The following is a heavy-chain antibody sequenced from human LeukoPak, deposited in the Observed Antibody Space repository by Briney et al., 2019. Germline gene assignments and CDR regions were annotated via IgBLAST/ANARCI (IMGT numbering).Heavy chain of an antibody. Sequence: KPGGSLRLSCAASGFTFSDYYMSWIRQAPGKGLEWVSYISSSGSTIYYADSVKGRFTISRDNAKNSLYLQMNSLRVEDTAVYYCARDRQDYVWGSYRDYWGQGTLVTVSS. CDR2: ISSSGSTI. J-gene: IGHJ4*02. D-gene: IGHD3-16*02. CDR1: GFTFSDYY. CDR3: ARDRQDYVWGSYRDY. V-gene: IGHV3-11*01.